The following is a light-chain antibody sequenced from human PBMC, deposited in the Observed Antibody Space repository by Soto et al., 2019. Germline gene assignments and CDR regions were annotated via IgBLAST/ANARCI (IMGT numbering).Light chain of an antibody. CDR1: QGVGGSY. V-gene: IGKV3-20*01. CDR2: GAS. J-gene: IGKJ1*01. CDR3: QQYDSSPWT. Sequence: EIALTQSPGTLSLSPGVRATLSRRASQGVGGSYLPWYQQKPGQAPRLLIYGASSRATGLPDRVSGSGSGTGFNPTISRLEPEDFAVYYCQQYDSSPWTFGQRTMMEIK.